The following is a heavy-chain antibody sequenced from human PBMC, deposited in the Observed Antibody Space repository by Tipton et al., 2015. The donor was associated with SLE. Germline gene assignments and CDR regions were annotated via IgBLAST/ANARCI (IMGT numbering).Heavy chain of an antibody. Sequence: TLSLTCTVSGASISSHYWNWIRQTPGKGLEWIGYIYYSRHTNYNPSLESRVTISVDTSKSEISLRLSSVTTADTALYYCARANTIFGGGMDVWGQGTMVTVSS. V-gene: IGHV4-59*11. CDR1: GASISSHY. J-gene: IGHJ6*02. D-gene: IGHD3-3*01. CDR2: IYYSRHT. CDR3: ARANTIFGGGMDV.